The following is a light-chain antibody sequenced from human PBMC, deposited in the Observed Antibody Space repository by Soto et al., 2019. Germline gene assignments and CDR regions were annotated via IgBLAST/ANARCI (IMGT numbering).Light chain of an antibody. Sequence: DIQMTQSPSTLSASVGDRVNITCRASQSVSTWLAWYQQRPGEAPKLLIYDVSTLESGVPSRFSGSGSGSEFTFSISSLQPDDFATYYCQQYDGQFWTFGQGTKVEIK. V-gene: IGKV1-5*01. CDR1: QSVSTW. CDR3: QQYDGQFWT. CDR2: DVS. J-gene: IGKJ1*01.